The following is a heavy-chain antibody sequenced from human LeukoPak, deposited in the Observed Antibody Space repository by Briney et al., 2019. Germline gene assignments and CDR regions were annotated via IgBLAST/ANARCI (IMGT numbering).Heavy chain of an antibody. CDR2: ISAYNGNT. V-gene: IGHV1-18*01. J-gene: IGHJ4*02. CDR3: ARDRGAAFDC. D-gene: IGHD1-26*01. CDR1: GYTFTSYG. Sequence: ASVKVSCKSSGYTFTSYGISWVRQPPARGLEWMGWISAYNGNTNYAQKLQGRVTMTTDTSTSTAYMELRSLRSDDTAVYYCARDRGAAFDCWGQGTLVTVSS.